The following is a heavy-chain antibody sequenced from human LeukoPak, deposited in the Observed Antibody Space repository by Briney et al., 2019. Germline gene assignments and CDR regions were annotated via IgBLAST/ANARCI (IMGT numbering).Heavy chain of an antibody. Sequence: SETLSLTCTVSGGSISSYYWSWIRQPPGKGLEWIGYIYYSGSTNYNPSLKSRVTISVDTSKSQFSLKLSSVTAADTAVYYCARHGTPGTNLNWFDPWGQGTLVIVSS. V-gene: IGHV4-59*01. CDR1: GGSISSYY. J-gene: IGHJ5*02. CDR2: IYYSGST. CDR3: ARHGTPGTNLNWFDP. D-gene: IGHD1-1*01.